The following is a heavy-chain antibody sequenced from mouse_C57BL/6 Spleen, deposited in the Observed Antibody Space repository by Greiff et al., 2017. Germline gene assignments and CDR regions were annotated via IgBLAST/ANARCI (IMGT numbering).Heavy chain of an antibody. V-gene: IGHV1-82*01. D-gene: IGHD2-3*01. CDR3: ARSNDGYYFDY. J-gene: IGHJ2*01. Sequence: VQLQQSGPELVKPGASVKISCKASGYAFSSSWMNWVKQRPGKGLEWIGRSYPGDGDTNYNGKFKGKATLTADKSSSTAYMQLSSLTSEDSAVYFCARSNDGYYFDYWGQGTTLTVSS. CDR2: SYPGDGDT. CDR1: GYAFSSSW.